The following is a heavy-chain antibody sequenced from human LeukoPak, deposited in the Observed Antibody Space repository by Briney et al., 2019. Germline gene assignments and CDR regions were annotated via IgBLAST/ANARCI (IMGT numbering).Heavy chain of an antibody. CDR2: INPNSGGT. J-gene: IGHJ4*02. Sequence: ASVKVSCKASGYTFTDYYMHWVRQAPGQGLEWMGWINPNSGGTNFAQEFQGRVTMTRDTSISTAYMELGRLTSDDTAVYYCARRVRGSSGSDSDYWGQGTLVTVSS. CDR1: GYTFTDYY. V-gene: IGHV1-2*02. D-gene: IGHD3-22*01. CDR3: ARRVRGSSGSDSDY.